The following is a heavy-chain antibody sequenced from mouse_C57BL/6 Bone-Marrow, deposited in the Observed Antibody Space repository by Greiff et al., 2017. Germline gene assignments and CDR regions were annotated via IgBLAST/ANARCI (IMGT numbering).Heavy chain of an antibody. Sequence: VQLQQPGAELVKPGASVKLSCKASGYTFTSYWMHWVKQRPGQGLEWIGMIHPNSGSTNYNEKFKSKATLTVDKSSSTAYMQLSSLTSEDSAVYYCARGGDGGYDADYWGQGTTLTVSS. V-gene: IGHV1-64*01. CDR2: IHPNSGST. CDR1: GYTFTSYW. CDR3: ARGGDGGYDADY. D-gene: IGHD2-2*01. J-gene: IGHJ2*01.